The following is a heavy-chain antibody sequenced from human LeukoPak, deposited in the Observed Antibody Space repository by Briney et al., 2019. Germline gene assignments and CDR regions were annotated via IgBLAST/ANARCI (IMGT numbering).Heavy chain of an antibody. D-gene: IGHD1-26*01. CDR3: ARREVGPTFYYYYYMDV. Sequence: SETLSLTCAVYGGSFSDYYWSWIRQSPGKGLEWIGEVNHGGSTNYNPSLKSRVTISVDTSKNQFSLRLSSVTAADTAVYYCARREVGPTFYYYYYMDVWGKGTTVTVSS. CDR2: VNHGGST. V-gene: IGHV4-34*01. CDR1: GGSFSDYY. J-gene: IGHJ6*03.